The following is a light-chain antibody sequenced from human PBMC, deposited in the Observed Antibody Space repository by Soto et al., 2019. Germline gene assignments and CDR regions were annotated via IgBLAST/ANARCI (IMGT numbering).Light chain of an antibody. CDR2: GNS. CDR1: SSNIGAGYD. Sequence: VVTQPPSVSGAPGQRVTISCTGSSSNIGAGYDVHWYQQLPGTAPKLLIYGNSNRPSGVPDRFSGSKSGTSASLAITGLQAEDEADYYCQSYDSSLSGVVFGGGTKVTV. CDR3: QSYDSSLSGVV. V-gene: IGLV1-40*01. J-gene: IGLJ2*01.